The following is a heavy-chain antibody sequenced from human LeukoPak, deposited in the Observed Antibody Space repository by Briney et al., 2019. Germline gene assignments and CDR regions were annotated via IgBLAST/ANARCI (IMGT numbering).Heavy chain of an antibody. D-gene: IGHD2-8*01. CDR3: ARLMVYATHYYYYGMDV. Sequence: ASVKVSCKASGYTFTSYAMHWVRQAPGQRLEWMGWINAGNGNTKYSQKFQGRVTITRDTSASTAYMELSSLRSEDTAVYYCARLMVYATHYYYYGMDVWGQGTTVTVSS. CDR2: INAGNGNT. V-gene: IGHV1-3*01. J-gene: IGHJ6*02. CDR1: GYTFTSYA.